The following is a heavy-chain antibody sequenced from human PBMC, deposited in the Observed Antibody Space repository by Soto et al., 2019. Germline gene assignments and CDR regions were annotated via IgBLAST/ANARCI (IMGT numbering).Heavy chain of an antibody. J-gene: IGHJ4*02. V-gene: IGHV4-34*01. CDR2: INHSGST. D-gene: IGHD1-20*01. Sequence: SETLSLTCAVYGGSFSGYYWSWVRQPPGKGLEWIGEINHSGSTNYNPSLKSRVTISVDTSKNQFSLKLSSVTAADTAVYYCARGVYGDFDYWGQGTLVTVSS. CDR1: GGSFSGYY. CDR3: ARGVYGDFDY.